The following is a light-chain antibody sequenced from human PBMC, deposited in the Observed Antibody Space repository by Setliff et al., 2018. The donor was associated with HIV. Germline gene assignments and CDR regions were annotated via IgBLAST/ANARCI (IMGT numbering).Light chain of an antibody. Sequence: QSALTQPPSVSGAPGQRVTIFCTGGPSTIGPGHDVHWYQQSPGTAPKLLVYGSRKRPSGVPDRFSGSRSGNSASLAITGLQAEDEGDYYCQTYDARLNIYVFGTGTKVTVL. J-gene: IGLJ1*01. CDR3: QTYDARLNIYV. V-gene: IGLV1-40*01. CDR2: GSR. CDR1: PSTIGPGHD.